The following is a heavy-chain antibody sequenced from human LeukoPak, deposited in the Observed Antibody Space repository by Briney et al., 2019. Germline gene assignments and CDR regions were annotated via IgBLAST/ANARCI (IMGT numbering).Heavy chain of an antibody. CDR3: AREILTYGSGSYYKVLDP. D-gene: IGHD3-10*01. Sequence: PSETLSLTCTVSGGSISSYCWSWIRQPPGKGLEWIGYIYYSGSTNYNPSLKSRVTISVDTSKNQFSLKLSSVTAADTAVYYCAREILTYGSGSYYKVLDPWGQGTLVTVSS. J-gene: IGHJ5*02. CDR1: GGSISSYC. CDR2: IYYSGST. V-gene: IGHV4-59*01.